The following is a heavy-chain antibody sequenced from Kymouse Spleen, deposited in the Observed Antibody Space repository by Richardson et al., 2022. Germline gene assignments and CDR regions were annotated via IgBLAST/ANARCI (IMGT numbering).Heavy chain of an antibody. CDR1: GFTFDDYA. CDR2: ISWNSGSI. J-gene: IGHJ4*02. CDR3: AKDGIAAAGPFDY. V-gene: IGHV3-9*01. Sequence: EVQLVESGGGLVQPGRSLRLSCAASGFTFDDYAMHWVRQAPGKGLEWVSGISWNSGSIGYADSVKGRFTISRDNAKNSLYLQMNSLRAEDTALYYCAKDGIAAAGPFDYWGQGTLVTVSS. D-gene: IGHD6-13*01.